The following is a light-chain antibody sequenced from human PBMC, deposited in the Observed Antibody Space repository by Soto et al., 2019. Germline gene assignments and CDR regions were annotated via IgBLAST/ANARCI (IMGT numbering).Light chain of an antibody. V-gene: IGKV1-39*01. CDR1: QSMNTY. J-gene: IGKJ5*01. Sequence: DIQMTQSPSFLSAYVGDRVTISWRASQSMNTYLNWYQHKPGKAPKLLIYGTSDLQSWVPSRFSGCGSGTDFALTISSLQHEDFATYYCQQSLRTLLITFGQGTRLEFK. CDR2: GTS. CDR3: QQSLRTLLIT.